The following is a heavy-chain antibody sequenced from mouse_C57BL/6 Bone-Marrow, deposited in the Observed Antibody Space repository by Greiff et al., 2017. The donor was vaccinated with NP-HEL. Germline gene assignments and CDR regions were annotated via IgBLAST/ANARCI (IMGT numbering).Heavy chain of an antibody. J-gene: IGHJ4*01. Sequence: EVKLEESGPGLVKPSQSLSLTCSVTGYSITSGYYWNWIRQFPGNKLEWMGYISYDGSNNYNPSLKNRISITRDTSKNQFFLKLNSVTTEDTATYYCARDLDGRAMDYWGQGTSVTVSS. CDR3: ARDLDGRAMDY. V-gene: IGHV3-6*01. CDR2: ISYDGSN. CDR1: GYSITSGYY. D-gene: IGHD2-3*01.